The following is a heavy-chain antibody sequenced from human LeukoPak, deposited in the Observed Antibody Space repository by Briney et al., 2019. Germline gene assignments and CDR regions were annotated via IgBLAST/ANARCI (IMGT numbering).Heavy chain of an antibody. V-gene: IGHV3-30*04. J-gene: IGHJ4*02. CDR3: ARGAWRWEMATTQFDY. Sequence: PGRSLRLSCAASGFTFSSYVMNWVRQAPGKGLEWVAVISYAGTNKYYADSVKGRFTISRDNSKNTLYLQMNSLRAEDTAVYYCARGAWRWEMATTQFDYWGQGTLVTVSS. CDR2: ISYAGTNK. D-gene: IGHD5-24*01. CDR1: GFTFSSYV.